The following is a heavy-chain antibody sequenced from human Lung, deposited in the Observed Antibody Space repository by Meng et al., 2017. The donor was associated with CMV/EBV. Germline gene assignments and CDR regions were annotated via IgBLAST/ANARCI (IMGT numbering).Heavy chain of an antibody. CDR2: IYHSGST. V-gene: IGHV4-4*02. J-gene: IGHJ4*02. D-gene: IGHD6-19*01. Sequence: VAPQGAGPGRVKPSGTLSLTCAVSGGSISSSNWWSWVRQPPGKGLEWIGEIYHSGSTNYNPSLKSRVTISVDKSKNQFSLKLSSVTAADTAVYYCASFPPPGKQWLVTDYWGQGTLVTVSS. CDR3: ASFPPPGKQWLVTDY. CDR1: GGSISSSNW.